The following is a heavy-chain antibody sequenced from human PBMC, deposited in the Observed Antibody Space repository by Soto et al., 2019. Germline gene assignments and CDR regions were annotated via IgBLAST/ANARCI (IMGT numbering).Heavy chain of an antibody. V-gene: IGHV4-39*02. D-gene: IGHD6-19*01. CDR1: VDSITSSGSY. CDR3: ASHGGTSGWYLLIYYYSMNV. J-gene: IGHJ6*02. CDR2: IYYNGST. Sequence: QLQLQESGPGMVKPSETLSLTCTVSVDSITSSGSYWGWIRQPPGKGLEWIGSIYYNGSTYYNPSRKSRVTIAVDTSKNHLSLKLTSMTAADTAMYYCASHGGTSGWYLLIYYYSMNVWGQGTTVTVSS.